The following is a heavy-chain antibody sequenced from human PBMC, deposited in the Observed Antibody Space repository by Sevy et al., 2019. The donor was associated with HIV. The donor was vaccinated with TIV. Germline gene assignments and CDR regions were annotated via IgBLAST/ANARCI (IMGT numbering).Heavy chain of an antibody. CDR3: GRDSYDSSGRPLAFDI. V-gene: IGHV3-21*01. CDR1: GFTFSSYS. J-gene: IGHJ3*02. Sequence: GGSLRLSCAASGFTFSSYSMNWVRQAPGKGLEWVSSISSSSSYIYYADSVKGRFTISRDNAKNSLYLQMNSLRAEDTAMYYCGRDSYDSSGRPLAFDIWGQGTMVTVSS. CDR2: ISSSSSYI. D-gene: IGHD3-22*01.